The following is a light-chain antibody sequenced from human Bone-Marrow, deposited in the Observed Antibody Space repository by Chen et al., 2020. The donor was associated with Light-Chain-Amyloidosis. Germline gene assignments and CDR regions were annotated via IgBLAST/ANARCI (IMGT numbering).Light chain of an antibody. CDR2: DDS. CDR3: QVWDRSSDRPV. V-gene: IGLV3-21*02. J-gene: IGLJ3*02. CDR1: NIGSTS. Sequence: SYFLPQPSSVSVAPGQTATISCGGNNIGSTSVHWYQQSPGPAPLLVVYDDSDRPSGIPERLSGSNSGNTATRTISRVEAGDEADYYCQVWDRSSDRPVFGGGTKLTVL.